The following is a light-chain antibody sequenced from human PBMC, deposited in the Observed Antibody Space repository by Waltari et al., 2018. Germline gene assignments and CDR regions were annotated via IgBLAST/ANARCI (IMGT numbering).Light chain of an antibody. Sequence: EIVVTQSPLTLPVSPGERVTLSCRASHSVSVNLAWYQQKPGQAPRLLIFGAFTRATGIPARFSGIGSGTDFTLTISNMQSEDFAVYYCQQYDKWPGSFGQGTKLEIK. V-gene: IGKV3D-15*01. CDR3: QQYDKWPGS. J-gene: IGKJ2*01. CDR1: HSVSVN. CDR2: GAF.